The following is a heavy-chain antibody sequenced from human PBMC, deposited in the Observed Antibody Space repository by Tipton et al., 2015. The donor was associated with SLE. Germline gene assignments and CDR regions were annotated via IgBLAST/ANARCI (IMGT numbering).Heavy chain of an antibody. CDR2: INSDGSIT. Sequence: SLRLSCAASGFTYSSCWMHWVRQVPGKGLLWVAHINSDGSITSYADSVKGRFTISRDNSKNTQYLQMNSLRAEDTAVYYCAKANAAALAFDMWGQGTMVTVSS. J-gene: IGHJ3*02. CDR3: AKANAAALAFDM. V-gene: IGHV3-74*01. CDR1: GFTYSSCW. D-gene: IGHD6-25*01.